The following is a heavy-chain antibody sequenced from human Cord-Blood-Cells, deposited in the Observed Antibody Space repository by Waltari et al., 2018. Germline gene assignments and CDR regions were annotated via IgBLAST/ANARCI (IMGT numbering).Heavy chain of an antibody. CDR1: GFTFSSYG. CDR2: IWYCGSNN. V-gene: IGHV3-33*01. J-gene: IGHJ4*02. Sequence: QVQLVESGGGVVQPGRSLRLSCAASGFTFSSYGMHWVRQAPGKGLEGVAVIWYCGSNNYYAGAVKVRLTISRDNSNNTLYLKMNSLRAEDTAVYYCARGNDYGDYWGQGTLVTVSS. CDR3: ARGNDYGDY.